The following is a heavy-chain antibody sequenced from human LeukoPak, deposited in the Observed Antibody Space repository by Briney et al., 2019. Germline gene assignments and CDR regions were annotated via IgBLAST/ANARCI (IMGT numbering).Heavy chain of an antibody. CDR3: ARHEDYDFWSGYPVGTFDY. CDR2: IYYSGST. J-gene: IGHJ4*02. D-gene: IGHD3-3*01. Sequence: KPSETLSLTCTVSGGSISGYYWSWIRQPPGKGLEWIGYIYYSGSTNYNPSLKSRVTISVDTSKNQFSLKLSSVTAADTAVYYCARHEDYDFWSGYPVGTFDYWGQGTLVTVSS. CDR1: GGSISGYY. V-gene: IGHV4-59*08.